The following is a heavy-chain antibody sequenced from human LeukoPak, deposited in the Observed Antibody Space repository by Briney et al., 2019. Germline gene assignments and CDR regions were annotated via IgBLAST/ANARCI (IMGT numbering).Heavy chain of an antibody. V-gene: IGHV4-31*03. CDR2: IYYSGST. CDR1: GGSISSGGYY. CDR3: ARDRRYGSRSYDGFDP. Sequence: SQTLSLTCTVSGGSISSGGYYWNWIRQHPGKGLEWIGYIYYSGSTYYNPSLKSRVTISVDTSKNQFSLKLSSVTAADTAVYYCARDRRYGSRSYDGFDPWGQRTLVTVSS. D-gene: IGHD3-10*01. J-gene: IGHJ5*02.